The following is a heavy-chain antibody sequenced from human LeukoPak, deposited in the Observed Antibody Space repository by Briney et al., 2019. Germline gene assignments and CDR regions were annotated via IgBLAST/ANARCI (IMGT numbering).Heavy chain of an antibody. Sequence: GGSLRLSCAASGFTFTSYSMSWVRQAPGKGLEWVSGTSDRGDYTYYADSVKGRFTISRDNSKNTLYLQMNSLRAEDTAVYYCARDDYGGNSGFDYWGQGTLVTVSS. D-gene: IGHD4-23*01. CDR2: TSDRGDYT. J-gene: IGHJ4*02. V-gene: IGHV3-23*01. CDR3: ARDDYGGNSGFDY. CDR1: GFTFTSYS.